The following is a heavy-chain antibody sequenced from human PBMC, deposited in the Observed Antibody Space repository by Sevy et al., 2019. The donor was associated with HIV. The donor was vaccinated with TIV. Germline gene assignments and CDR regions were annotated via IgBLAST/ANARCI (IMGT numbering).Heavy chain of an antibody. V-gene: IGHV1-18*01. J-gene: IGHJ5*02. Sequence: ASVKVSCKASGYAFSSYGISWVRQAPGQGLEWMGWIGAYNGNIKYVQSLQDRVTMTIDTSTSTAYMELRSLRSDDTAVYYCARCLGGLRPWEYNWFDPWGKGTLVTVSS. CDR2: IGAYNGNI. CDR3: ARCLGGLRPWEYNWFDP. CDR1: GYAFSSYG. D-gene: IGHD1-26*01.